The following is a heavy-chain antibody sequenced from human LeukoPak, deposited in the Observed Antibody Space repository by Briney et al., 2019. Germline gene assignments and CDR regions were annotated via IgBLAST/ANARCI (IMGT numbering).Heavy chain of an antibody. CDR3: AKSQGDYDSGTYSNWFDP. V-gene: IGHV3-30-3*02. CDR1: GFTFSNYA. D-gene: IGHD3-22*01. Sequence: GTSLRLSCIASGFTFSNYAMHWVRQAPGKGLEWVAVISYDGGTKYYADSVKGRFTVSRDNSKNTLYLQMNSLRAEDTAVYYCAKSQGDYDSGTYSNWFDPWGQGTLVTVSS. J-gene: IGHJ5*02. CDR2: ISYDGGTK.